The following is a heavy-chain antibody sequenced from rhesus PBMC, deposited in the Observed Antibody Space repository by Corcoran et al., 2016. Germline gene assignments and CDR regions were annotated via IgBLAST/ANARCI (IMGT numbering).Heavy chain of an antibody. CDR1: GGSISSGYYY. J-gene: IGHJ4*01. D-gene: IGHD5-24*01. V-gene: IGHV4-122*02. CDR3: ARDLLIRRVHGRRVVY. Sequence: QVQLQESGPGLVKPSETLSLTCAVSGGSISSGYYYWSWIRQPPGKGLEWIGYITYSGSTSYNPSLKSRVTISRDTSKNQFSLKLSSVTAADTAVYYCARDLLIRRVHGRRVVYWGQGVLVTVSS. CDR2: ITYSGST.